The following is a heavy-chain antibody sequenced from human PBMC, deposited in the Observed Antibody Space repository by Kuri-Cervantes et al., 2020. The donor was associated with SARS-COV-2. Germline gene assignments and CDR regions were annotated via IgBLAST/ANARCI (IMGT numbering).Heavy chain of an antibody. CDR3: ARWRGGTDAFDI. D-gene: IGHD3-16*01. J-gene: IGHJ3*02. CDR1: GYTFTSYD. CDR2: MNPNSGNT. V-gene: IGHV1-8*03. Sequence: ASVKVSCKASGYTFTSYDINWVRQATGQGLEWMGWMNPNSGNTGYAQKFQGRVTITRNTSISTAYMELSSLRSEDTAVYYCARWRGGTDAFDIWGQGTMVPSPQ.